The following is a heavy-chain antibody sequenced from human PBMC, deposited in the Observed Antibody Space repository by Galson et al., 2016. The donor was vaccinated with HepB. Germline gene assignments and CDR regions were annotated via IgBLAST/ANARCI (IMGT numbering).Heavy chain of an antibody. V-gene: IGHV5-51*01. CDR2: IYLGDSET. CDR1: GYGFTSYW. CDR3: ARQRGVGGWYFDS. D-gene: IGHD6-19*01. J-gene: IGHJ4*02. Sequence: QSGAEVKKPGESLKISCKGSGYGFTSYWLGWVRQMPGKGLEWMGVIYLGDSETTYSPSFRGQVTMSVDKSISTAYLQWSSLKASDSAMYFCARQRGVGGWYFDSWGQGTLVTVSS.